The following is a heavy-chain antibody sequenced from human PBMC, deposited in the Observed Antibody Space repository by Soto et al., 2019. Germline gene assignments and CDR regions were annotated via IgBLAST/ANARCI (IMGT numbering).Heavy chain of an antibody. CDR3: AKFGMATTKRSPPYYIDY. CDR1: GFTFSSYA. CDR2: ISGSGGGT. D-gene: IGHD1-1*01. V-gene: IGHV3-23*01. Sequence: RLSCAASGFTFSSYAMSWVRQAPGKGLEWVSSISGSGGGTYYADSVKGRFTFSRDNSKNTLYLQMNSLRAEDTAVYYCAKFGMATTKRSPPYYIDYWGQGALVTVSS. J-gene: IGHJ4*02.